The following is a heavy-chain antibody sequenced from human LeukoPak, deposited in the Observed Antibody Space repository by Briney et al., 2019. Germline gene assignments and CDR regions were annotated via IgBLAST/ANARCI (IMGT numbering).Heavy chain of an antibody. D-gene: IGHD2-2*01. CDR3: AKLQAYCSSTSCYGFDY. CDR2: IYPGDSDT. V-gene: IGHV5-51*01. CDR1: ADSFTSYW. Sequence: ESLKISCKASADSFTSYWVVCVRQMPAKGLEWMVIIYPGDSDTSYRPSLQGQDTISADKSISTVYLQWSSLKASDTAMYYCAKLQAYCSSTSCYGFDYWGQGTLVTVSS. J-gene: IGHJ4*02.